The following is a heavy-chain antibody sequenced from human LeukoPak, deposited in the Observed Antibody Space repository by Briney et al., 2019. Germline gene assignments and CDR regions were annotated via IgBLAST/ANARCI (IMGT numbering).Heavy chain of an antibody. V-gene: IGHV3-11*04. CDR3: ASAASGNYHVFDS. CDR1: GFSFSNYF. D-gene: IGHD1-26*01. Sequence: GGSLRLSCEASGFSFSNYFISWIRQAPGKGLEWVGYITNSGRPTDYADAVKGRFTISRDNGKKSVYLEMTDLRAEDNAVYYCASAASGNYHVFDSWGQGTLVTVSS. J-gene: IGHJ4*02. CDR2: ITNSGRPT.